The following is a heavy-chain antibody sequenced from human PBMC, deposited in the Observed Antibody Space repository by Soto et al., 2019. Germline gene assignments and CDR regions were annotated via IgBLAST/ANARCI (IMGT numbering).Heavy chain of an antibody. V-gene: IGHV3-33*01. CDR1: GFTFSSYG. D-gene: IGHD3-3*01. Sequence: PGGSLRLSCAASGFTFSSYGMHWVRQAPGKGLEWVVVLWYYGSNKYYADSVKGRFTISRDNSKNTLYLQMNSLRAEDTAVYYCAREGYDFWSGYYIYYYYYMDVWGKGTTVTVSS. CDR3: AREGYDFWSGYYIYYYYYMDV. CDR2: LWYYGSNK. J-gene: IGHJ6*03.